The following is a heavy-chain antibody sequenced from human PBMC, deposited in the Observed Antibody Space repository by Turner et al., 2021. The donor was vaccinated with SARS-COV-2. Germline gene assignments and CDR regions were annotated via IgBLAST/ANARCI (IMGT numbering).Heavy chain of an antibody. V-gene: IGHV4-39*02. CDR1: GVSVDSSSYY. J-gene: IGHJ1*01. CDR2: IYYSGIT. CDR3: ARDGGDPPRYFQH. D-gene: IGHD2-21*02. Sequence: QLQLRASGPGRVKPSETLSLTCTVSGVSVDSSSYYWGWIRQPPGKGLEWIGSIYYSGITYYKPSLKSRVTISVDTSKNQFSLKLRSVTAADTAVYYCARDGGDPPRYFQHWGQGTLVTVSS.